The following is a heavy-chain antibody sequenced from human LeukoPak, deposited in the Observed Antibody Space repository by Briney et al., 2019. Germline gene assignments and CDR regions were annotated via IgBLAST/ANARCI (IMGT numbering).Heavy chain of an antibody. CDR1: GGSFSGYY. V-gene: IGHV4-34*01. J-gene: IGHJ3*02. CDR2: TQHSGDT. D-gene: IGHD2-2*01. Sequence: SSETLSLTCAVHGGSFSGYYWSWIRQPPGRGLEWIGETQHSGDTNNNPSLKSRVTLSVDKTKNKFSLKLSSVNAADTAVYYCARSGGSSVTDAFDIWGQGTMVTVSS. CDR3: ARSGGSSVTDAFDI.